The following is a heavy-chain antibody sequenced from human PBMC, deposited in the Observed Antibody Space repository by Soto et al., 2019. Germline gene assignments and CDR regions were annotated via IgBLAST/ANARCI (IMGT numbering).Heavy chain of an antibody. D-gene: IGHD3-10*01. CDR3: AREVTEGFDI. CDR1: RDTFNTYG. J-gene: IGHJ3*02. V-gene: IGHV1-69*01. Sequence: QVPLVQSGAEVKKPGSSVKVSCQASRDTFNTYGIGWVRQAPGQGLEWMGGIVPVFDTRNYAQKFQGRVTITADESTSTAYMELRSLRSEDTAVYYCAREVTEGFDIWGQGTMVTVSS. CDR2: IVPVFDTR.